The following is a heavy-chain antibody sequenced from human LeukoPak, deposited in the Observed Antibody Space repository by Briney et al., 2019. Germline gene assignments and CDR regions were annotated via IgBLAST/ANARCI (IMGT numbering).Heavy chain of an antibody. Sequence: GASVKVSCTASGYTFTSYYIHWVRQAPGQGLEGMGIINPAGGSTTYAQKFQGSRLTLTRDTSTSTVYMELSSLRSEDTAVYYCARGRGVHDSHTYDYFDYWGQGSLVTVSS. V-gene: IGHV1-46*01. CDR3: ARGRGVHDSHTYDYFDY. J-gene: IGHJ4*02. CDR1: GYTFTSYY. D-gene: IGHD3-22*01. CDR2: INPAGGST.